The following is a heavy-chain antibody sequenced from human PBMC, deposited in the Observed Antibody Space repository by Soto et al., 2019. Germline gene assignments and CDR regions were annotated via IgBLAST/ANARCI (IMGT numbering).Heavy chain of an antibody. J-gene: IGHJ5*02. CDR2: ISAYNGNT. D-gene: IGHD1-26*01. CDR1: GYTFTSYG. V-gene: IGHV1-18*04. CDR3: ARLTIVGATSGWFDP. Sequence: ASVKVSCKASGYTFTSYGISWVRQAPGQGLEWMGWISAYNGNTNYAQKLQGRVTMTTDTSTSTAYMGLRSLRSDDTAVYYCARLTIVGATSGWFDPWGQGTLVTVSS.